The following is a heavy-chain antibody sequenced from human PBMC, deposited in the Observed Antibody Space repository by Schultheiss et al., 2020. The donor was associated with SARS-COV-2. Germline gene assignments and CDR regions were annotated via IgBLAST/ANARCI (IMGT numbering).Heavy chain of an antibody. CDR1: GGSFSGYY. V-gene: IGHV4-34*01. Sequence: GSLRLSCAVYGGSFSGYYWSWIRQPPGKGLEWIGEINHSGSTNYNPSLKSRVTVSVDTSKNQFSLKLSSVSAADTAVYYCARGPRFDPWGQGTLVTVSS. J-gene: IGHJ5*02. CDR3: ARGPRFDP. CDR2: INHSGST.